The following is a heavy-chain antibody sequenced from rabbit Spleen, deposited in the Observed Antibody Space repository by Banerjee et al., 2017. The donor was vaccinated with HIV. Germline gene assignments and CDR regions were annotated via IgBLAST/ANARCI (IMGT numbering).Heavy chain of an antibody. D-gene: IGHD1-1*01. V-gene: IGHV1S47*01. Sequence: QEQLVESGGGLVQPGGSLKLSCKASGFDFSIYGMSWVRQAPGKGLEWIGYIDPVFGNTYYASWVNGRFSISRENTQNTVYLQLNSLTAADTATYFCVRDKASVSGDYGYISYLDLWGPGTLVTVS. CDR1: GFDFSIYG. CDR2: IDPVFGNT. J-gene: IGHJ4*01. CDR3: VRDKASVSGDYGYISYLDL.